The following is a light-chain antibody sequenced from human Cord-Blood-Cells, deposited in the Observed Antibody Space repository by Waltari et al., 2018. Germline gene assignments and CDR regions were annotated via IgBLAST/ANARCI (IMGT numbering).Light chain of an antibody. CDR3: MIWPSNAVV. CDR1: SDINVGSYN. Sequence: QPVLTQPPSSSASPGESARLTCTLPSDINVGSYNIYWYQPKPGSPPRYLLYYYSDSDKGQGSGVPSRFSGSKDASANTGILLISGLQSEDEADYYCMIWPSNAVVFGGGTKLTVL. CDR2: YYSDSDK. J-gene: IGLJ2*01. V-gene: IGLV5-37*01.